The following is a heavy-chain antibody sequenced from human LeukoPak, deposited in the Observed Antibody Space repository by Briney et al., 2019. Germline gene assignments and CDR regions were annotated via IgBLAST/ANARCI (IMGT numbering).Heavy chain of an antibody. Sequence: SETLSLTCTVSGYSISSGYDWGWMRQAPGKGLEWLGSISQSGNTYNNPSLKSRVTLSVDTSKNQVSPKLTSVSAADTAVCYCARSEINDYFKYWGPGILVTVST. V-gene: IGHV4-38-2*02. D-gene: IGHD3-16*01. J-gene: IGHJ4*02. CDR3: ARSEINDYFKY. CDR1: GYSISSGYD. CDR2: ISQSGNT.